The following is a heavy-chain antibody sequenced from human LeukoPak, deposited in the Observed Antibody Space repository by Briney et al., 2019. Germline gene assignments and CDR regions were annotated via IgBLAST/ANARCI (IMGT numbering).Heavy chain of an antibody. Sequence: SSETLSLTCTVSGGSISSYYWSWIRQPPGKGLEWIGYIYYSGSTNYNPSLKSRVTISVDTSKNQFSLKLSSVTAADTAVYYCARDHSSSWYYWFDPWGQGTLVTVSS. CDR1: GGSISSYY. J-gene: IGHJ5*02. V-gene: IGHV4-59*01. D-gene: IGHD6-13*01. CDR3: ARDHSSSWYYWFDP. CDR2: IYYSGST.